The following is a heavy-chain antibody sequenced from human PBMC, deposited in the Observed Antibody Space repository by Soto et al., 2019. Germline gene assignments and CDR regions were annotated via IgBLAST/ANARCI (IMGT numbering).Heavy chain of an antibody. Sequence: QVQLVQSGAEGKKPGASVKVSCKASGYTFTSYTMHWVRQAPGQGLEWMGMINPSGGGTSYAQNFQGRVTMTRDTSTSTLYMELSSLRSEDTAVYYCARDSNYDAPTDYYYGMDVWGQGTTVTVSS. V-gene: IGHV1-46*01. CDR3: ARDSNYDAPTDYYYGMDV. D-gene: IGHD3-3*01. CDR2: INPSGGGT. CDR1: GYTFTSYT. J-gene: IGHJ6*02.